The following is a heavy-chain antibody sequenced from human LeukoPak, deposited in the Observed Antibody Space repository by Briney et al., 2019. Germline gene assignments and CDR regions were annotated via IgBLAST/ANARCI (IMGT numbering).Heavy chain of an antibody. CDR3: ARGTTYGGNPFDY. D-gene: IGHD4-23*01. V-gene: IGHV4-61*02. CDR2: IYTSGST. CDR1: GGSISSGSYY. Sequence: SQTLSLTCTVSGGSISSGSYYCSWIRQPAGKGLGWIGRIYTSGSTNYNPSLKSRVTISVDTSKNQFSLKLSSVTAADTAVYYCARGTTYGGNPFDYWGQGTLVTVSS. J-gene: IGHJ4*02.